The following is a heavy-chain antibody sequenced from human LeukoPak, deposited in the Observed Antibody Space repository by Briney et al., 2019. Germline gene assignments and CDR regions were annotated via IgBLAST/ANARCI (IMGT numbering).Heavy chain of an antibody. D-gene: IGHD3-22*01. CDR3: ARPKKRYYYDSSGYSYYFDY. J-gene: IGHJ4*02. Sequence: SETLSLTCTVSGGSISSYYWSWIRQPPGKGLEWIGYIYYSGSTNYNPSLKSRVTISVDTSKNQFSLKLSSVTAADTAVYYCARPKKRYYYDSSGYSYYFDYWGQGTLVTVSS. CDR1: GGSISSYY. CDR2: IYYSGST. V-gene: IGHV4-59*08.